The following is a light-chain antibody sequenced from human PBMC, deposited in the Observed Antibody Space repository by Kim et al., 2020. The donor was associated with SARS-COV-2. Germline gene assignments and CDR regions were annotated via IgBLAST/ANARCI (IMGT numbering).Light chain of an antibody. J-gene: IGKJ2*01. CDR2: GAS. CDR3: QQYGISPYT. V-gene: IGKV3-20*01. Sequence: EIVLTQSPGTLSLSPGEGATLSCRASQSVSSTYLAWYQQKAGQAPRLLIYGASSRATGIPDRLSGSGSGTDFTLTISRLEPEDFAVYYCQQYGISPYTFGQGTKLEI. CDR1: QSVSSTY.